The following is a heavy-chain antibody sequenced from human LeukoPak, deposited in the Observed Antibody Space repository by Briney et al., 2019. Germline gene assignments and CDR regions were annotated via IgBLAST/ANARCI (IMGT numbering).Heavy chain of an antibody. V-gene: IGHV4-4*07. CDR3: ARYGSGMGIDY. D-gene: IGHD3-10*01. CDR1: GGSISSYY. Sequence: SETLSLTCTFSGGSISSYYWSWIRKPAGKELEWIGRIYTSGSTNYNPSLKSRVTMSVDTSKNQFSLKLSSVTAADTAVYYCARYGSGMGIDYWGQGTLVTVSS. CDR2: IYTSGST. J-gene: IGHJ4*02.